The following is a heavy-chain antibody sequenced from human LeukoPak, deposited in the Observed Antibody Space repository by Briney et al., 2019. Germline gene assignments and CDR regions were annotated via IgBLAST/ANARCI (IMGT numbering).Heavy chain of an antibody. CDR2: INHSGTT. J-gene: IGHJ5*02. D-gene: IGHD3-10*01. Sequence: SETLSLTCAVYGGSFSGYYWSWIRQPPGKGLEWIGEINHSGTTNYNPSLKSRVTISVDTSKNQFSLNLYSVTAADTAVYYCARDRAYGSGSWGFDPWGQGTLVTVSS. V-gene: IGHV4-34*01. CDR1: GGSFSGYY. CDR3: ARDRAYGSGSWGFDP.